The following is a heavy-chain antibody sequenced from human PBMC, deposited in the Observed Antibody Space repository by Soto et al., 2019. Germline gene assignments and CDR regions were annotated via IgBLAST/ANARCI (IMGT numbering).Heavy chain of an antibody. V-gene: IGHV1-46*01. CDR2: INPSDGGK. J-gene: IGHJ4*02. CDR1: GYTFTSYY. D-gene: IGHD3-10*01. CDR3: AGDPRGTGSRFDY. Sequence: QVQLVQSGAEVKKPGASVKVSCKASGYTFTSYYMHWVRQAPGHGLEWMGIINPSDGGKTYAQKFQDRVTITMETATSTVYMELSSLRSEDTAVYYCAGDPRGTGSRFDYWGQGTLVTVSS.